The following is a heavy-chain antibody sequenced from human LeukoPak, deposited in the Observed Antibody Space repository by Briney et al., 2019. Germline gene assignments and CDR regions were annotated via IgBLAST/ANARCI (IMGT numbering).Heavy chain of an antibody. CDR1: GFTFSSYA. CDR3: ARARDYYGSGEIDY. V-gene: IGHV3-30-3*01. J-gene: IGHJ4*02. Sequence: GGSLRLSCAASGFTFSSYAMHWVRQAPGKGLEWVAVISYDGSNKYYADSVKGRFTISRDNSKNTLYLQMNSLRAEDTAAYYCARARDYYGSGEIDYWGQGTLVTVSS. CDR2: ISYDGSNK. D-gene: IGHD3-10*01.